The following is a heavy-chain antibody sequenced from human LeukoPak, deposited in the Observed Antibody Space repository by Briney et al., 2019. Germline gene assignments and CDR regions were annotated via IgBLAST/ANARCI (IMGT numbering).Heavy chain of an antibody. CDR1: GFSFSDHN. J-gene: IGHJ3*01. CDR2: IGASGEST. Sequence: GGSLRLSCAVSGFSFSDHNMNWVRQAPGKGLEWVSLIGASGESTYYADSVKGRFTISRDNSKNTLSLQMNRLRVEDTAMYFCAKDIQLSTWGLGTMVTVSS. CDR3: AKDIQLST. V-gene: IGHV3-23*01. D-gene: IGHD5-24*01.